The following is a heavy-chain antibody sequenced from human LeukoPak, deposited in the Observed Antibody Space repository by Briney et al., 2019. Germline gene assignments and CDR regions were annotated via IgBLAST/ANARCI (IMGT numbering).Heavy chain of an antibody. J-gene: IGHJ4*02. D-gene: IGHD6-13*01. V-gene: IGHV3-30-3*01. CDR2: ISYDGSNK. Sequence: PGGSLRLSCAASGFTFSSYAMHWVRQAPGKGPEWVAVISYDGSNKYYADSVKGRFTISRDNSKNTLYLQMNSLRAEDTAVYYCARDRRADSSFDYWGQGTLVTVSS. CDR3: ARDRRADSSFDY. CDR1: GFTFSSYA.